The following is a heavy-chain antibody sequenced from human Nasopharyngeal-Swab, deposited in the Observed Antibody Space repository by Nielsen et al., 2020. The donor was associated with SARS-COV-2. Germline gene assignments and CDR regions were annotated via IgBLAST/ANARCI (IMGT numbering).Heavy chain of an antibody. CDR3: ARGSIVLKEGGNDY. CDR2: IIPIFGTA. D-gene: IGHD2-8*01. J-gene: IGHJ4*02. Sequence: SVKVSCNASGGTFSSYAISWVRQAPGQGLEWLGGIIPIFGTANYAQKFQGRVTITADDSTSTAYMELSSLRSEDTAVYYCARGSIVLKEGGNDYWGQGTLVTVSS. CDR1: GGTFSSYA. V-gene: IGHV1-69*13.